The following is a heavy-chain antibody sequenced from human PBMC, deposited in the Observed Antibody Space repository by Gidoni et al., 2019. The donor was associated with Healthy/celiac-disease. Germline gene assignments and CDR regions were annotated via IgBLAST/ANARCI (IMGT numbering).Heavy chain of an antibody. J-gene: IGHJ6*03. CDR2: INHSGST. V-gene: IGHV4-34*01. Sequence: QVQLQQWGAGLLKPSETLSLTCAVYGGSFSGYYWSWIRQPPGKGLEWIGEINHSGSTNYNPSLKSRVTISVDTSKNQFSLKLSSVTAADTAVYYCARGPGVSGYYYYYYMDVWGKGTTVTVSS. CDR1: GGSFSGYY. D-gene: IGHD6-13*01. CDR3: ARGPGVSGYYYYYYMDV.